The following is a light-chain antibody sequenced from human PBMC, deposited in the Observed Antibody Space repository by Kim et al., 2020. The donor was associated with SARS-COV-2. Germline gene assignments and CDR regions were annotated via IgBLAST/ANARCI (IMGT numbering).Light chain of an antibody. J-gene: IGKJ2*01. V-gene: IGKV3-15*01. CDR3: QQYNYWPPMYT. CDR2: GAS. Sequence: SPGERAPLSCRASQSVTTNLAWYQQQPGQAPRLLIYGASTRATGIPARFSGSGSGTEFTLTISSLQSEDFAVYYCQQYNYWPPMYTFGQGTKLEI. CDR1: QSVTTN.